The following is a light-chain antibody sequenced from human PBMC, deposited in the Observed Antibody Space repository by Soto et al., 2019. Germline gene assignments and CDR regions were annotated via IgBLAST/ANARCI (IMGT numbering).Light chain of an antibody. CDR3: QKYNSAPSIT. V-gene: IGKV1-27*01. J-gene: IGKJ3*01. CDR1: QGIRNY. Sequence: DIQMTQSPSSLSASVGDRVTITCRASQGIRNYLAWYQQKPGKVPKLLIYAASTLQSGVPSRFSGSGSGTDFTTTISSLQPEDVATNYCQKYNSAPSITFGPGTKVNIK. CDR2: AAS.